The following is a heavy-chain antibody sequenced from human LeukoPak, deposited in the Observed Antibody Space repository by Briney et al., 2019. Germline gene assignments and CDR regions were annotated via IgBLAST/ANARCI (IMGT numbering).Heavy chain of an antibody. CDR1: GFTFSSYG. V-gene: IGHV3-23*01. Sequence: GGSLRLSCAASGFTFSSYGMSWVRQAPGRGLEWVSSIRPSGDNTYYGDSVKGRFTISRDNSKNTVSLQMNSLTAEDTALYYCAKDIRRGYNFGYDQFAYWGQGTLVTVSS. CDR3: AKDIRRGYNFGYDQFAY. D-gene: IGHD5-18*01. CDR2: IRPSGDNT. J-gene: IGHJ4*02.